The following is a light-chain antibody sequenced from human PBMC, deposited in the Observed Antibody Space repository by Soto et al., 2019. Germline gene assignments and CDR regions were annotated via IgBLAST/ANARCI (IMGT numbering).Light chain of an antibody. V-gene: IGLV2-14*01. Sequence: QSALTQPASVSGSPGQSITISCTGTSSDISGYNYVSWYQHHPGKAPKLMIYEVSNRPSGVSNRFSGSKSANTASLNISGIQAEDEADYYCSSYTSSSALLFGGGTKLTVL. CDR1: SSDISGYNY. J-gene: IGLJ2*01. CDR2: EVS. CDR3: SSYTSSSALL.